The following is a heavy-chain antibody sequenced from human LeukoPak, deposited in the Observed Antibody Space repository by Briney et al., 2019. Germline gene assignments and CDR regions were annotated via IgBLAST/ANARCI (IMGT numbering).Heavy chain of an antibody. D-gene: IGHD5-18*01. CDR3: AGALYRRGYSYGYDY. CDR1: GGSISSSSYY. V-gene: IGHV4-39*01. CDR2: IYYSGST. Sequence: KPSETLSLTCTVSGGSISSSSYYWGWIRQPPGKGLEWIGSIYYSGSTYYNPSLKSRVTISVDTSKNQFSLKLSSVTAADTAVYYCAGALYRRGYSYGYDYWGQGTLVTVSS. J-gene: IGHJ4*02.